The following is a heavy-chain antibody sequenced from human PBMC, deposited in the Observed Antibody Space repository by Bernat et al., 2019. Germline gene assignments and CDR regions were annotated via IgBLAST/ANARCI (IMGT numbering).Heavy chain of an antibody. CDR1: GGSISSSSYY. J-gene: IGHJ6*03. CDR2: IHYSGST. Sequence: QVQVQESGPGLVKPSETLSLTCTVSGGSISSSSYYWGWIRQPPGKGLEWIGRIHYSGSTYYNPSLKSRVTISADTSKNQFSLKVTYVTAADTAIYYCARHQSGGLSASSRYYYYYMDVWGKGTTVTVSS. CDR3: ARHQSGGLSASSRYYYYYMDV. D-gene: IGHD2-2*01. V-gene: IGHV4-39*01.